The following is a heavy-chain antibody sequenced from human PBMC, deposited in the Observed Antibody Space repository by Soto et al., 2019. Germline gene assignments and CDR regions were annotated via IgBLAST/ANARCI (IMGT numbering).Heavy chain of an antibody. D-gene: IGHD3-22*01. J-gene: IGHJ4*02. CDR2: IWYDGSNK. Sequence: GGSLRLSCEASGFTFSRDSMNWVRQVPGKGLEWVAVIWYDGSNKYYADSVKGRFTISRDNSKNTLYLQMNSLRAEDTAVYYCARALTMIVVAPGYWGQGTLVTVSS. CDR3: ARALTMIVVAPGY. V-gene: IGHV3-33*08. CDR1: GFTFSRDS.